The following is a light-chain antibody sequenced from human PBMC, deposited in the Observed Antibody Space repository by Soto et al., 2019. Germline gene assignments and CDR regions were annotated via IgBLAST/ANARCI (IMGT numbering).Light chain of an antibody. V-gene: IGKV3-15*01. CDR2: GAP. Sequence: EVLMTQSPATLSVSPGERVTLSCRASQSITTTLAWYQQKPGQAPRLLIYGAPARAAGVPDRFSVSGSGTDFTLTISSLQSEDFAVYYCQQFSNNHWPPYTFGQGTKVDIK. CDR3: QQFSNNHWPPYT. CDR1: QSITTT. J-gene: IGKJ2*01.